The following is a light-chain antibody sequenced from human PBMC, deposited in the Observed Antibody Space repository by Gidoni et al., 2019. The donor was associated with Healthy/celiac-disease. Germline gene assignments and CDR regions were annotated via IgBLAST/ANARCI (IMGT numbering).Light chain of an antibody. Sequence: EIVLTQSPGTLSLSPGDRATLSCRASQSVSSSYLAWYQQKPGQAPRLLIYGASSRATGIPDRFSGSGSGTDFTLTISRLEPEDFAVYYCQQYVSSPYTFGQGTKLEIK. J-gene: IGKJ2*01. CDR3: QQYVSSPYT. CDR1: QSVSSSY. CDR2: GAS. V-gene: IGKV3-20*01.